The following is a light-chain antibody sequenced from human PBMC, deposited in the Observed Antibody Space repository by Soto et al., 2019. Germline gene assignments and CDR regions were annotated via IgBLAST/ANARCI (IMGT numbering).Light chain of an antibody. Sequence: EIVLTQAPGTLSLSPGDRATLSCRASQRGNSNYLAWYHRKPGQAPRLLIYGASNRATDIPYRFSASGAGTEFTHTITRLEAGDFAVYYCQRYDSTPPTFEEGTNVDVK. CDR2: GAS. CDR3: QRYDSTPPT. V-gene: IGKV3-20*01. CDR1: QRGNSNY. J-gene: IGKJ1*01.